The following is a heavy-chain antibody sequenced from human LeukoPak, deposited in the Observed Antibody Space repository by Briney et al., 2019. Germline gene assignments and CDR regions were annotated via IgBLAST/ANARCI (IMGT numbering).Heavy chain of an antibody. CDR1: GFTFSSYS. V-gene: IGHV3-48*04. D-gene: IGHD5-24*01. CDR3: ARPRGNVEMARIPFDY. CDR2: ISSSSSTI. Sequence: GGSLRLSCAASGFTFSSYSMNWVRQAPGKGLEWVSYISSSSSTIYYADSVKGRFTISRDNAKNSVYLQMNSLRAEDTAVYYCARPRGNVEMARIPFDYWGQGTLVTVSS. J-gene: IGHJ4*02.